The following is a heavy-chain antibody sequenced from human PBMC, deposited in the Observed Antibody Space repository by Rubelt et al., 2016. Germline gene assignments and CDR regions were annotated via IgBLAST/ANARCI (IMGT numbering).Heavy chain of an antibody. Sequence: QVQLVQSVAEVKKPGSSVKVSCKASGGTFRSYAISWVRQAPGQGLEWLGGIIPILGTATYAQTFQGRVTIIADESTSTSYMERSSLRSEDTAVYYCARRQQLGPFDYWGQGTLVTVSS. D-gene: IGHD6-13*01. J-gene: IGHJ4*02. CDR2: IIPILGTA. CDR3: ARRQQLGPFDY. CDR1: GGTFRSYA. V-gene: IGHV1-69*01.